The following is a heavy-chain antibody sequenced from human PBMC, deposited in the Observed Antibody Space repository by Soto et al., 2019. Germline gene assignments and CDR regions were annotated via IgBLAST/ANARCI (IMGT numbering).Heavy chain of an antibody. CDR2: INHSGST. CDR3: ARLNYGGNSYYYYGMDV. V-gene: IGHV4-34*01. J-gene: IGHJ6*02. CDR1: GGSFSGYY. Sequence: SETLSLTCAVYGGSFSGYYWSWIRQPPGKGLEWIGEINHSGSTNYNPSLKSRVTISVDTSKNQFSLKLSSVTAADTAVYYCARLNYGGNSYYYYGMDVWGQGTTVTVSS. D-gene: IGHD4-17*01.